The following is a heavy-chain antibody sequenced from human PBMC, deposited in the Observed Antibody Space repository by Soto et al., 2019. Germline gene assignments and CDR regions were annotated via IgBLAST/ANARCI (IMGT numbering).Heavy chain of an antibody. CDR1: GGSISSGGYY. CDR2: IYYSGST. CDR3: ARWWGYCDFLAGYYDGGVCYCYY. J-gene: IGHJ4*02. V-gene: IGHV4-31*03. Sequence: QVQLQESGPGLVKPSQTLSLTCTVSGGSISSGGYYWSWIRQHPGKGLEWIGYIYYSGSTYNTSLKSRDTIFVNTSKSLVSLMSRLVITADTVVYYCARWWGYCDFLAGYYDGGVCYCYYWGEGTLVTVSS. D-gene: IGHD3-9*01.